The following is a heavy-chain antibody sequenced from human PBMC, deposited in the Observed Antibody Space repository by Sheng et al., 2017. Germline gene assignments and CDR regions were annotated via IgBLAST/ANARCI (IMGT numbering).Heavy chain of an antibody. V-gene: IGHV3-30*04. CDR1: GFTFSTYA. CDR2: LSYDGSNK. D-gene: IGHD1-26*01. Sequence: QVQLVESGGGVVQPGRSLRLSCAASGFTFSTYAMHWVRQAPGKGLEWVAVLSYDGSNKYYADSVTGRFTISRDNSKNTLYLQMNSLRVEDTAVYYCARVEMPSGSYYLDVFDIWGQGTMVTVSS. J-gene: IGHJ3*02. CDR3: ARVEMPSGSYYLDVFDI.